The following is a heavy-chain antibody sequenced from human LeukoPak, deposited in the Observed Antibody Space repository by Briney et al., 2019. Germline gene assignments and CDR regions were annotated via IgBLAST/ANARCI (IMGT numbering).Heavy chain of an antibody. Sequence: GASVKVSCKASGYTFTGYYMHWVRQAPGQGLEWMGWINPNSGGTNYAQKFQGRVTMTRDTSISTAYMELSRLRSDDTAVYYCARDRGSGWYPWFDPWGQGTLVTVSS. V-gene: IGHV1-2*02. CDR2: INPNSGGT. D-gene: IGHD6-19*01. J-gene: IGHJ5*02. CDR1: GYTFTGYY. CDR3: ARDRGSGWYPWFDP.